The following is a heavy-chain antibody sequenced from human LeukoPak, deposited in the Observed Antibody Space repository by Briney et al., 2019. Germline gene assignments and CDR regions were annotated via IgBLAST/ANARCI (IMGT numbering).Heavy chain of an antibody. V-gene: IGHV3-66*01. Sequence: GGSLRLSCAASGFTVSSNYMSWVRQAPGKGLEWVSVIYSGGSTYYADSVKGRFTISRDNSKNTLYLQMNSLRAEDTAVYYCASRDYGSGSYYKAFDYWGQGTLVTVSS. D-gene: IGHD3-10*01. CDR1: GFTVSSNY. CDR3: ASRDYGSGSYYKAFDY. J-gene: IGHJ4*02. CDR2: IYSGGST.